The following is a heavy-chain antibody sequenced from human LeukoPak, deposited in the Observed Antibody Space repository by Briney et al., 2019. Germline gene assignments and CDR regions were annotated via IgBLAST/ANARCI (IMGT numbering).Heavy chain of an antibody. J-gene: IGHJ5*02. CDR2: INGGGDRT. CDR3: AKGRGYNYVNWFDP. D-gene: IGHD5-12*01. Sequence: TSETLSLTCTVSGGSISSSSYYWGWVRQAPGKGLEWVSSINGGGDRTYYADSVKGRFTISRDKSMSTLYLHMNSLRGEDTAVYYCAKGRGYNYVNWFDPWGQGALVTVSS. V-gene: IGHV3-23*01. CDR1: GGSISSSSYY.